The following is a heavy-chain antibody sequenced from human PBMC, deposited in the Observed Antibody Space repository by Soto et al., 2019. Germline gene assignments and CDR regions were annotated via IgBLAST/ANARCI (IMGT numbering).Heavy chain of an antibody. J-gene: IGHJ4*02. CDR1: GGSISSSSYY. D-gene: IGHD6-25*01. CDR3: ARHAGSNQIIDY. V-gene: IGHV4-39*01. CDR2: IYYSGST. Sequence: SETLSLTCTVSGGSISSSSYYWGWIRQPPGKGLEWIGSIYYSGSTYYNPSLKSRVTISVDTSKNQFSLKLSSVTAADTAVYYCARHAGSNQIIDYWGQGTLVTVSS.